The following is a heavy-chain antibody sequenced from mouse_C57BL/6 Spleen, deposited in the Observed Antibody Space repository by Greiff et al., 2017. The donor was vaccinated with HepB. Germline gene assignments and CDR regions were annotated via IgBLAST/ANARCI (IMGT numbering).Heavy chain of an antibody. D-gene: IGHD1-1*01. Sequence: EVKLMESGEGLVKPGGSLKLSCAASGFTFSSYAMSWVRQTPEKRLEWVAYISSGGDYIYYADTVKGRFTISRDNARNTLYLQMSSLKSEDTAMYYCTRDRGLLREGYYFDYWGQGTTLTVSS. V-gene: IGHV5-9-1*02. CDR1: GFTFSSYA. CDR3: TRDRGLLREGYYFDY. J-gene: IGHJ2*01. CDR2: ISSGGDYI.